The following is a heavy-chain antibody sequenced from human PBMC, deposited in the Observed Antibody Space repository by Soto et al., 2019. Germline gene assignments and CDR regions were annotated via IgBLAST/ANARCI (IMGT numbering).Heavy chain of an antibody. V-gene: IGHV4-59*01. CDR1: GGSISSYY. CDR3: ASGGYGDLLDY. J-gene: IGHJ4*02. CDR2: IYYSGST. D-gene: IGHD4-17*01. Sequence: ETLSLTCTVSGGSISSYYWSWIRQPPGKGLEWIGYIYYSGSTNYNPSLNSRVTISVDTSKNQFSLKLSSVTAADTAVYYCASGGYGDLLDYWGQGTLVTVSS.